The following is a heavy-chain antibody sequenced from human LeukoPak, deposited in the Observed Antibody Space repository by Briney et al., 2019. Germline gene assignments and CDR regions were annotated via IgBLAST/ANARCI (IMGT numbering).Heavy chain of an antibody. CDR1: GFTFSSYS. CDR3: ARDLTGSSSSRTF. Sequence: GGSLRLSCAASGFTFSSYSMNWVRQAPGKGLEWFSSISSSSSYIYYADSVKGRFTISRDNAKNSLYLQMNSLRAEDTAVYYCARDLTGSSSSRTFWGQGTLVTVSS. V-gene: IGHV3-21*01. D-gene: IGHD6-13*01. J-gene: IGHJ4*02. CDR2: ISSSSSYI.